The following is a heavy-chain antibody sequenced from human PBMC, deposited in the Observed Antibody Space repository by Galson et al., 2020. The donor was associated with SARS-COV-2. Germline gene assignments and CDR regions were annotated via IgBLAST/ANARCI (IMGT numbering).Heavy chain of an antibody. D-gene: IGHD3-3*01. CDR3: ARVAVLRFLGWVGVFCYYYMDD. CDR1: GGSISSSNW. CDR2: IYHSGST. V-gene: IGHV4-4*02. Sequence: SETLSLTCAVSGGSISSSNWWSWVRQPPGKGLEWIGEIYHSGSTNYTPSLKSRVTISVDKSKNQLSLKLSSVTAADTAVYYCARVAVLRFLGWVGVFCYYYMDDGGKGTTVTDSS. J-gene: IGHJ6*03.